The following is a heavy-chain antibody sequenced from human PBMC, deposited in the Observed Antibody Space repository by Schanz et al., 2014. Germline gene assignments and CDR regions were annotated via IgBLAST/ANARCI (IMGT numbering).Heavy chain of an antibody. CDR3: ARHRDEMATVSSPFDY. D-gene: IGHD2-15*01. V-gene: IGHV4-39*01. Sequence: QVQLQESGPGLVKPSETLSLTCSVSGDSITGVSRYWGWIRQPPGKGLEWIASDCISATDYVNESLQGGVSIPKDRSKTHWSLKVPSVTAADTAVYFCARHRDEMATVSSPFDYWGQGILVTVSS. J-gene: IGHJ4*02. CDR1: GDSITGVSRY. CDR2: DCISATD.